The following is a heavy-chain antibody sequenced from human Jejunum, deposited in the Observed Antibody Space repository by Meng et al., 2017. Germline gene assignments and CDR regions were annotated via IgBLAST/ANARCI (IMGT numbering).Heavy chain of an antibody. Sequence: GGSLRLSCKGSGYSFTSYWIGWVRQMPGKGLEWMGIIYPGDSDTRYSPSFQGQVTISADKSISTAYLQWSSLKASDTAMYYCARCSSAWPINYYYAMDVWGQGNTVNVSS. J-gene: IGHJ6*02. D-gene: IGHD6-19*01. V-gene: IGHV5-51*01. CDR1: GYSFTSYW. CDR3: ARCSSAWPINYYYAMDV. CDR2: IYPGDSDT.